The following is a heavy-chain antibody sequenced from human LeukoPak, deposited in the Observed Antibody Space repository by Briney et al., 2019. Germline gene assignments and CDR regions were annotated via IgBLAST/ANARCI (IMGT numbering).Heavy chain of an antibody. CDR3: ARNASDSGTSYFDY. J-gene: IGHJ4*02. CDR2: IYYSGST. D-gene: IGHD1-26*01. CDR1: GGSISSSSYY. V-gene: IGHV4-39*01. Sequence: PSETLSLTCTVSGGSISSSSYYWGWIRQPPGKGLEWIGSIYYSGSTSYNPSLKSRVTISVDTSKNQFSLKLGSVTAADTAVYYCARNASDSGTSYFDYWVQGTLVTVSS.